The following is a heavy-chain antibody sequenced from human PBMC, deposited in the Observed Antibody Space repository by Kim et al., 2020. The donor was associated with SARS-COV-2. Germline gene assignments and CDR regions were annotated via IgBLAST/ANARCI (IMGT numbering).Heavy chain of an antibody. V-gene: IGHV1-18*01. CDR3: ARMTVTGLSYYFDY. CDR2: ISAYNGNT. D-gene: IGHD6-19*01. J-gene: IGHJ4*02. CDR1: DYTFTSYG. Sequence: ASVKVSCKASDYTFTSYGISWLRQAPGQGLEGMGWISAYNGNTNYAQTLQGRVSMTTDTSTSTAYMELRSLRSDDTAVYFCARMTVTGLSYYFDYWGQGTLVTVSP.